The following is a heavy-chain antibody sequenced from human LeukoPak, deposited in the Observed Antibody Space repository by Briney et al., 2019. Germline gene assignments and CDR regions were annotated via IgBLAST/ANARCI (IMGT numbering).Heavy chain of an antibody. CDR1: RFTFSDYY. V-gene: IGHV3-11*01. Sequence: GGSLRLSCAASRFTFSDYYMSWIRQAPGKGLEWVSYISSSGSIIYYADSVKGRFTLSRDNAKNSLYLQMNSLRAEDTAVYYCARGGYFDSSGYYLTYFDYWGQGTLVTVSS. D-gene: IGHD3-22*01. CDR2: ISSSGSII. CDR3: ARGGYFDSSGYYLTYFDY. J-gene: IGHJ4*02.